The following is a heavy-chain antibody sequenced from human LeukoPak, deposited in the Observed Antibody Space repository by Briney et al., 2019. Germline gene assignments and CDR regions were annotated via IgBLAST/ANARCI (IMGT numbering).Heavy chain of an antibody. CDR2: VSGDGSTT. Sequence: GESLRLSCAASGFTFNSYSMNWVRQAPGKGLVWVSRVSGDGSTTTYADSVKGRFTISRDNAKNTLYLQMNSLRAEDTAVYYCTRSGYSYGPDHWGQGTLVTVSS. D-gene: IGHD5-18*01. V-gene: IGHV3-74*01. CDR3: TRSGYSYGPDH. J-gene: IGHJ4*02. CDR1: GFTFNSYS.